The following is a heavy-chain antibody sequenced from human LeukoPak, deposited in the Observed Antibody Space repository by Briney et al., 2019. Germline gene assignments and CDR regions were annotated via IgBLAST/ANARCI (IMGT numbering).Heavy chain of an antibody. CDR3: ARVNRGAYGQLDY. J-gene: IGHJ4*02. CDR1: GYTFTNYY. V-gene: IGHV1-46*01. CDR2: INPRGVGI. Sequence: ASVKVSCKASGYTFTNYYIHWVRQAPGQGLEWMGIINPRGVGITYAQMFQGRVTMTMDMSTSTVYMELSSLRSEDTAVFYCARVNRGAYGQLDYWGQGTLVTVSS. D-gene: IGHD3-16*01.